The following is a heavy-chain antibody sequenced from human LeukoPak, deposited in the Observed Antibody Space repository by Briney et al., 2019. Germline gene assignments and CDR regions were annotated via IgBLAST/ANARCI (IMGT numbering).Heavy chain of an antibody. Sequence: PGGSLRLSCAASGLIFSTYAMSWVRQAPGKGLEWVSTISGSGVNTYYADSVKGRFTISRDNSKNTLYLQMNSLRAEDTAVYYCAKDGTTVTTFDYWGQGTLVTVSS. V-gene: IGHV3-23*01. CDR3: AKDGTTVTTFDY. J-gene: IGHJ4*02. D-gene: IGHD4-17*01. CDR2: ISGSGVNT. CDR1: GLIFSTYA.